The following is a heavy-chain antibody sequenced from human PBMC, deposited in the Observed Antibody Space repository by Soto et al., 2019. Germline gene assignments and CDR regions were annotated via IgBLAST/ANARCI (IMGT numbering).Heavy chain of an antibody. Sequence: ASVKVSCKASGYTFTSYYMHWVRQAPGQGLEWMGIINPSGGSTSYAQKFQGRVTMTRDTSTSTVYMELSSLRSEDTAVYYCASALVLGGSSEARIDYWGQGTLVTVSS. V-gene: IGHV1-46*01. J-gene: IGHJ4*02. CDR2: INPSGGST. D-gene: IGHD2-15*01. CDR3: ASALVLGGSSEARIDY. CDR1: GYTFTSYY.